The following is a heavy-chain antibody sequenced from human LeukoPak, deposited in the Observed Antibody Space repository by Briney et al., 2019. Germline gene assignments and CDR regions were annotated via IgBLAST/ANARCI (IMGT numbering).Heavy chain of an antibody. V-gene: IGHV4-39*01. CDR3: AKHEVYGTVIGAFDY. Sequence: SETLSLTCSVSGGSVTRSSDYWGWVRQPPGKGLEWIGSVYYTGSTDYNPSLQSRVIISVHMSKEQFSLKMTSVTAADTAVYYCAKHEVYGTVIGAFDYWGQGTLVTVSS. D-gene: IGHD2-8*01. CDR1: GGSVTRSSDY. J-gene: IGHJ4*02. CDR2: VYYTGST.